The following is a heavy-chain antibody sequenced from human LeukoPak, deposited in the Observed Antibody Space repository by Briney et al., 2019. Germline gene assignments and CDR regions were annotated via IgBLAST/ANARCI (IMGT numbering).Heavy chain of an antibody. CDR3: ARARIVVVNAFDI. J-gene: IGHJ3*02. D-gene: IGHD3-22*01. Sequence: SETLSLTCTVSGGSISSYYWSWIRQPPGKGLEWIGYIYYSGSTNYNPSLKSRVTISVDTSKNQFSLKLSSVTAADTAVYYCARARIVVVNAFDIWGQGTMVTVSS. CDR1: GGSISSYY. CDR2: IYYSGST. V-gene: IGHV4-59*12.